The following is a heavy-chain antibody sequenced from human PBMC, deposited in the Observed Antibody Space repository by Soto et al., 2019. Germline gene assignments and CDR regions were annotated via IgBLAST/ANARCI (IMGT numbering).Heavy chain of an antibody. D-gene: IGHD7-27*01. CDR3: VRELGLAY. J-gene: IGHJ4*02. V-gene: IGHV3-7*03. CDR2: MNEDGSER. Sequence: LRLSCAVSGFSFSSAWMTWIRQAPGKGLERVAIMNEDGSERYYVDSVKGRFTIARDNGQNSLSLQMNSLRVEDTAVYYCVRELGLAYWGQGALVTVSS. CDR1: GFSFSSAW.